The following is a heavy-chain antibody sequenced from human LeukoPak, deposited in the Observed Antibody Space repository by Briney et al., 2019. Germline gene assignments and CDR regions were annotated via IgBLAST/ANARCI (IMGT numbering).Heavy chain of an antibody. CDR2: IRYDGSNK. Sequence: PGRSLRLSCAASGFTFISYAMHWVRQAPGKGLEWVAFIRYDGSNKYYADSVKGRFTISRDNSKNTLYLQMNSLRAEDTAVYYCAKDPVTMVRGVIIPPDYWGQGTLVTVSS. J-gene: IGHJ4*02. D-gene: IGHD3-10*01. CDR3: AKDPVTMVRGVIIPPDY. V-gene: IGHV3-30*02. CDR1: GFTFISYA.